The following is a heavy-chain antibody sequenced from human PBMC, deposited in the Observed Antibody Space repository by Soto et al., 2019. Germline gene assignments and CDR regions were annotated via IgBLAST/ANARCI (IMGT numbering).Heavy chain of an antibody. CDR1: GYTFTSYG. V-gene: IGHV1-18*01. D-gene: IGHD2-2*01. CDR2: ISAYNGNT. CDR3: ARERSYCSSTSCYGVYYYYMDV. Sequence: VQLVQSGAEVKKPGASVKVSCKASGYTFTSYGISWVRQAPGQGLEWMGWISAYNGNTNYAQKLQGRVTMTTDTSTSTAYMELRSLRSDDTAVYYCARERSYCSSTSCYGVYYYYMDVWGKGTTVTVSS. J-gene: IGHJ6*03.